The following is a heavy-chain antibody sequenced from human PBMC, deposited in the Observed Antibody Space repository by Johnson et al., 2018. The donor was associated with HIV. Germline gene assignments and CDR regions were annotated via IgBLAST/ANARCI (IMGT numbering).Heavy chain of an antibody. CDR2: ISYDGSNK. J-gene: IGHJ3*02. CDR3: FRPYDAFDI. Sequence: QVQLVESGGGVVQPGRSLSLSCAASGFTFSSYAIHWVRQAPGKGLEWVAVISYDGSNKYYADSVKGRFTISRDNSKNTLYLHMNSLRAEDTAVYYCFRPYDAFDIWGQGTMVTVSS. D-gene: IGHD3-10*01. CDR1: GFTFSSYA. V-gene: IGHV3-30*04.